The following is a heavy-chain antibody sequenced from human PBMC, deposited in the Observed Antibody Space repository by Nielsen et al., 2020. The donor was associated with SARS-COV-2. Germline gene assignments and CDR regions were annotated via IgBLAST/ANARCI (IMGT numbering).Heavy chain of an antibody. CDR3: ARDRDDSSGYYYGGVYYYYYYGMDV. J-gene: IGHJ6*02. D-gene: IGHD3-22*01. V-gene: IGHV1-2*02. CDR2: INPNSGGT. CDR1: GYTFTGYY. Sequence: ASVKVSCKASGYTFTGYYMHWVRQAPGQGLEWMGWINPNSGGTNYAQKLQGRVTTTTDTSTSTAYMELRSLRSDDTAVYYCARDRDDSSGYYYGGVYYYYYYGMDVWGQGTTATVSS.